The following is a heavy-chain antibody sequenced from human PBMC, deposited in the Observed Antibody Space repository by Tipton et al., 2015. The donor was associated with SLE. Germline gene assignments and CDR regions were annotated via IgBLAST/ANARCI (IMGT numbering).Heavy chain of an antibody. J-gene: IGHJ4*02. Sequence: TLSLTCTVSGGSISSSSYYWGWIRQPPGKGLEWIGSIYYSGSTYYNPSLKSRVTISVDTSKNQFSLKLSSVTAADTAVYYCASWKPYGDYGDYWGQGTLVPVS. CDR1: GGSISSSSYY. CDR3: ASWKPYGDYGDY. CDR2: IYYSGST. V-gene: IGHV4-39*01. D-gene: IGHD4-17*01.